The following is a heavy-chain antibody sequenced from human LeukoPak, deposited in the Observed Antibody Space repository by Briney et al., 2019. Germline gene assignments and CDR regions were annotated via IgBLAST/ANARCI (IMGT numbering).Heavy chain of an antibody. CDR3: AIPLYYGSGSLDY. CDR1: GYTFTSYD. D-gene: IGHD3-10*01. J-gene: IGHJ4*02. V-gene: IGHV1-8*03. CDR2: MNPNSGNT. Sequence: ASVKVSCKASGYTFTSYDINWVRQATGQGLEWMGWMNPNSGNTGYAQKFQGRVTITRNTSISTAYMELSSLRFEDTAVYYCAIPLYYGSGSLDYWGQGTLVTVSS.